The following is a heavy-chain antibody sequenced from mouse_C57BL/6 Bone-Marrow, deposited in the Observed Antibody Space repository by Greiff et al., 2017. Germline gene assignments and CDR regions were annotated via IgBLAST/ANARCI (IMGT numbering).Heavy chain of an antibody. CDR2: ISYDGGN. D-gene: IGHD1-1*02. V-gene: IGHV3-6*01. CDR3: ARRWDYFDY. J-gene: IGHJ2*01. CDR1: GYSITSGYY. Sequence: DVQLQESGPGLVKPSQSLSLTCSVTGYSITSGYYWNWIRQFPGNKLEWMGYISYDGGNNYNPSFKNRISINRVNPKTQFFLQLISVLTADTATYYCARRWDYFDYWGQGTTLTVSS.